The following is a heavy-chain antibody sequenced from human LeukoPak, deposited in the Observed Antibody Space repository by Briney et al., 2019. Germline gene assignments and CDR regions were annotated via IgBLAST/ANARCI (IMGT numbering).Heavy chain of an antibody. V-gene: IGHV4-61*02. Sequence: SETLSLTCTVSGGSISSGSYYWSWIRQPAGKGLEWIGRIYTSGSTNYNPSLKSRVTISVDTSKNQFSLTLTSVTAADTAVYYCARSGLLYSGFDPWGQGTLVIVSS. CDR1: GGSISSGSYY. CDR3: ARSGLLYSGFDP. CDR2: IYTSGST. D-gene: IGHD2-15*01. J-gene: IGHJ5*02.